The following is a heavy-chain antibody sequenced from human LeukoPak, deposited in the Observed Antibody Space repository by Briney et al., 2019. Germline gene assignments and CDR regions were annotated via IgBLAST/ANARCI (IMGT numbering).Heavy chain of an antibody. V-gene: IGHV3-30*04. CDR2: ISSDGRNG. D-gene: IGHD3-9*01. J-gene: IGHJ3*01. Sequence: PGGSLRLSCAASGFTFSTYPMHWVRQAPGKGLEWVAVISSDGRNGFYADSVTGRFTISRDNSKNTLYLQMNSLRPEDSAIYFCARNIRGYDILTGYSPWGQGTMVTVSS. CDR1: GFTFSTYP. CDR3: ARNIRGYDILTGYSP.